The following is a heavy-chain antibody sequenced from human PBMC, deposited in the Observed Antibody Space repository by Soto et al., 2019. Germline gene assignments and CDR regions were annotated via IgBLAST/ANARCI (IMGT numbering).Heavy chain of an antibody. Sequence: EVQLLESGGGLVQPGGSLRLSCAASGFTFSSYAMSWVRQAPGKGLEWVSAISGSGGSTYYADSVKGRFTISRDNSKNTLYLQMHSLRAEDTAVYYCAKVQHVLRFVEWLGSDYWGQGTLVTVPS. CDR1: GFTFSSYA. D-gene: IGHD3-3*01. J-gene: IGHJ4*02. CDR3: AKVQHVLRFVEWLGSDY. CDR2: ISGSGGST. V-gene: IGHV3-23*01.